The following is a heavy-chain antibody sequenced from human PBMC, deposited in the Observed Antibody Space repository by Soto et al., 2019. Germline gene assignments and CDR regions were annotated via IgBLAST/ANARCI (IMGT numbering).Heavy chain of an antibody. Sequence: GASVKVSCKASGYTFTSYGISWVRQAPGQGLEWMGWISAYNGNTNYAQKLQGRVTMTTDTSTSTAYMELRSLRSDDTAVYYCARTLRFLEWLFFDFWGQGTLVTLSS. D-gene: IGHD3-3*01. V-gene: IGHV1-18*01. CDR3: ARTLRFLEWLFFDF. CDR1: GYTFTSYG. CDR2: ISAYNGNT. J-gene: IGHJ4*02.